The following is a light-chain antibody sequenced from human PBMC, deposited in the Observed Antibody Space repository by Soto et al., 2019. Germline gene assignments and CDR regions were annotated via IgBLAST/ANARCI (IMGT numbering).Light chain of an antibody. CDR3: QQRRNWPRGFT. CDR2: DAS. J-gene: IGKJ3*01. CDR1: QSVSSY. Sequence: EIVLTQSPATLSLSPGERATLSCRASQSVSSYLAWYQQKPGQAPRLLIYDASNRATGIPARFSGSGSGTDFTHTISTLKPEDFAVYYCQQRRNWPRGFTFGPGTKVDIK. V-gene: IGKV3-11*01.